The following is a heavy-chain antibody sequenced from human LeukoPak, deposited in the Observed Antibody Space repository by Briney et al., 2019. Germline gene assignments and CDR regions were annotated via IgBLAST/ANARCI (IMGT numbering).Heavy chain of an antibody. CDR3: AKWGDYDVLTGYYDSDY. CDR1: GFRISNYA. Sequence: GGSLRLSCAASGFRISNYAMTWVRQAPGKGLEWVSTISGRGDSTYDADSVKGRFTISRDKSKNTLYLQMNSLRVEETAVYHCAKWGDYDVLTGYYDSDYWGQGTLVTVSS. D-gene: IGHD3-9*01. V-gene: IGHV3-23*01. J-gene: IGHJ4*02. CDR2: ISGRGDST.